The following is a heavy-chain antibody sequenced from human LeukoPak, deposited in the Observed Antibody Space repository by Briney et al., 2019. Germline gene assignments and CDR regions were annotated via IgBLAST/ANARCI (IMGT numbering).Heavy chain of an antibody. Sequence: MSSQTLSLTCTVSGGSISSGSYYWSWIRQPAGKGLEWIGRIYTSGSTNYNPSLKSRVTISVDTSKNQFSLKLSSVTAADTAVYHCAAEMVGATKGWFDPWGQGTLVTVSS. V-gene: IGHV4-61*02. CDR2: IYTSGST. CDR3: AAEMVGATKGWFDP. D-gene: IGHD1-26*01. J-gene: IGHJ5*02. CDR1: GGSISSGSYY.